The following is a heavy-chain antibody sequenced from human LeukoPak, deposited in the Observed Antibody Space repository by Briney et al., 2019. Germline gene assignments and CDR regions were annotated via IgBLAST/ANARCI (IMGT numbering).Heavy chain of an antibody. CDR3: AKDPRATMIVVVISVYYFDY. CDR2: ISGSGGST. V-gene: IGHV3-23*01. Sequence: GGSLRLSCAASGFTFSSYSMSWVRQAPGKGLEWVSAISGSGGSTYYADSVKGRFTISRDNSKNTLYLQMNSLRAEDTAVYYCAKDPRATMIVVVISVYYFDYWGQGTLVTVSS. J-gene: IGHJ4*02. CDR1: GFTFSSYS. D-gene: IGHD3-22*01.